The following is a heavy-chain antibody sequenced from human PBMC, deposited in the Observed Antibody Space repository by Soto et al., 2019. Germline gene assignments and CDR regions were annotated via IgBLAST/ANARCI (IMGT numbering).Heavy chain of an antibody. J-gene: IGHJ4*02. D-gene: IGHD3-3*01. CDR3: ASLLGYDFWSGPY. Sequence: SETLSLTCTVSGGSISSSSYYWGWIRQPPGKGLEWIGSIYYSGSTYYNPSLKSRVTISVDTSKNQFSLKLSSVTAADTAVYYCASLLGYDFWSGPYWGQGTLVTVSS. CDR2: IYYSGST. CDR1: GGSISSSSYY. V-gene: IGHV4-39*01.